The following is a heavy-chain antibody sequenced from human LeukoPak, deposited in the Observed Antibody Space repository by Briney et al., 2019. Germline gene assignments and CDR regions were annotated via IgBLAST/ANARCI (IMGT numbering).Heavy chain of an antibody. Sequence: GGSLRLSCAASGFTFSSYWMSWVRQAPGKGLEWVANIKQDGSEKYYVDSVKGRFTISRDNAKNSLYLQMNSLRAEDTAVYYCAKDIISNDDYYYYGMDVWGQGTTVTVSS. V-gene: IGHV3-7*01. J-gene: IGHJ6*02. CDR2: IKQDGSEK. D-gene: IGHD4-11*01. CDR1: GFTFSSYW. CDR3: AKDIISNDDYYYYGMDV.